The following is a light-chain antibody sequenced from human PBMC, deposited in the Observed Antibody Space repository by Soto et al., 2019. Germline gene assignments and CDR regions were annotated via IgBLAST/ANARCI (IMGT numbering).Light chain of an antibody. CDR2: DTN. V-gene: IGLV8-61*01. Sequence: QTELTQAPSSSVSPGGTITITCGLSCGSVSSYYYPYWYQQNPVQAPHTLIYDTNTRSSGVPNRFAGSVLVNTASLTITGRRPEDEADYYCMLYIRSGILVFGGATKVTVL. CDR1: CGSVSSYYY. J-gene: IGLJ3*02. CDR3: MLYIRSGILV.